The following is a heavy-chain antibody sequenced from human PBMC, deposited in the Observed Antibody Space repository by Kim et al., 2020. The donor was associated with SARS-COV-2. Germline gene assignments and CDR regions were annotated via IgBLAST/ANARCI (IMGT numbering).Heavy chain of an antibody. CDR3: ARVVTYYYDSSGLSFDY. Sequence: SETLSLTCTVSGGSISSGGYYWSWIRQHPGKGLEWIGYIYYSGSTYYNPSLKSRVTISVDTSKTQFSLKLSSVTAADTAGYYCARVVTYYYDSSGLSFDYWGQGTLVTVSS. D-gene: IGHD3-22*01. CDR2: IYYSGST. J-gene: IGHJ4*02. CDR1: GGSISSGGYY. V-gene: IGHV4-31*03.